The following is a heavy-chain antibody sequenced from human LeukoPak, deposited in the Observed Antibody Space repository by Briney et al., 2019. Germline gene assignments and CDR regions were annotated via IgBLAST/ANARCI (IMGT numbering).Heavy chain of an antibody. D-gene: IGHD6-25*01. Sequence: PGGSLRLSCAASGFTFSSYWMHWVRQAPGKGLVWVSRINNAGSSTDYADSVKGRFTISRDNAKNTLYLQMNSLSAEDTAVYYCARGGHTTSGPNCLDPWGQGSLVTVSS. CDR1: GFTFSSYW. CDR3: ARGGHTTSGPNCLDP. J-gene: IGHJ5*02. V-gene: IGHV3-74*01. CDR2: INNAGSST.